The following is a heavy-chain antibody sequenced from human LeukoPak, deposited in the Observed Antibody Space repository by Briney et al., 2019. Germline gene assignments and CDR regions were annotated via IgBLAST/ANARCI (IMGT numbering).Heavy chain of an antibody. J-gene: IGHJ3*02. CDR3: ARIGSLDAFDI. Sequence: GGSLRLSCAASGVTFSSYSMNWVRQAPGKGLEWVSSISSSSSYIYYADSVKGRFTISRDNAKNSLYLQMNSLRAEDTAVYYCARIGSLDAFDIWGQGTMVTVSS. D-gene: IGHD3-22*01. CDR2: ISSSSSYI. CDR1: GVTFSSYS. V-gene: IGHV3-21*01.